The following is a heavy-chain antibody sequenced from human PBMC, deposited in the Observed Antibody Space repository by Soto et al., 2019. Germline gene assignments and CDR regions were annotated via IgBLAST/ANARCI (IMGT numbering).Heavy chain of an antibody. V-gene: IGHV3-49*03. CDR3: TRGPRDYGSGSYYAYYYYYMDV. D-gene: IGHD3-10*01. CDR2: IRSKAYGGTT. Sequence: GGSLRLSCTASGFTFGDYAMSWFRQAPGKGLEWVGFIRSKAYGGTTEYAASVKGRFTISRDDSKSIAYLQMNSLKTEDTAVYYCTRGPRDYGSGSYYAYYYYYMDVWGKGTTVTVSS. CDR1: GFTFGDYA. J-gene: IGHJ6*03.